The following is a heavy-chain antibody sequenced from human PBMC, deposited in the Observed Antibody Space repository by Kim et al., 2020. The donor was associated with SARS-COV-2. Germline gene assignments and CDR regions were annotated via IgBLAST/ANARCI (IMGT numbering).Heavy chain of an antibody. J-gene: IGHJ6*03. CDR2: IYYSGST. CDR3: ARLHQGVYYYYYSDV. V-gene: IGHV4-39*01. Sequence: SETLSLTCTVSGGSISSSSYYCGWLRPPPGKGLGWIGSIYYSGSTYYNSSLKSRVTISVDTSKNQFSLKLSSVTAADTAVYYCARLHQGVYYYYYSDVWGQGTTVTVS. D-gene: IGHD3-16*01. CDR1: GGSISSSSYY.